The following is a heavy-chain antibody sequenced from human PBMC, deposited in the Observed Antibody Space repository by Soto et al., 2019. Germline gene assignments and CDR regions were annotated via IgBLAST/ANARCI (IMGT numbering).Heavy chain of an antibody. CDR2: IYSGGST. CDR3: ARDMRGYCSGGSCPNRFDP. Sequence: GESLKISCAASGFTVSSNYMSWVRQAPGKGLEWVSVIYSGGSTYYADSVKGRFTISRDNSKNTLYLQMNSLRAEDTAVYYCARDMRGYCSGGSCPNRFDPWGQGTLVTVSS. V-gene: IGHV3-53*01. J-gene: IGHJ5*02. D-gene: IGHD2-15*01. CDR1: GFTVSSNY.